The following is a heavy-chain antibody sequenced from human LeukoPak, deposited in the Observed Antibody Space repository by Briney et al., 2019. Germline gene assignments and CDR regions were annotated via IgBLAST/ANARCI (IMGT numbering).Heavy chain of an antibody. Sequence: ASVKVSCKASGYTFTGYYMHWVRQAPGQGLEWMGWINPNSGGTNYAQKFQGRVTMTRDTSISTAYMELSRLRSDDTAVYYCARGYSSSWVRDAFDIWGQGTMVTVSS. V-gene: IGHV1-2*02. CDR2: INPNSGGT. J-gene: IGHJ3*02. CDR1: GYTFTGYY. D-gene: IGHD6-13*01. CDR3: ARGYSSSWVRDAFDI.